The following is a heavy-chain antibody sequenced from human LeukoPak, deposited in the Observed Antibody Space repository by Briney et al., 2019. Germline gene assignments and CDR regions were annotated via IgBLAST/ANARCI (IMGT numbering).Heavy chain of an antibody. V-gene: IGHV4-59*01. J-gene: IGHJ4*02. CDR1: GGSISSYY. D-gene: IGHD5-18*01. Sequence: SETLSLTCTVSGGSISSYYWSWIRQPPGKGLEWIGYIYYSGSTNYNPSLKSRVTISVETSKNQFSLKLSSVTAADTAVYYCARTTPNVDTAMVGDIDYWGQGTLVTVSS. CDR2: IYYSGST. CDR3: ARTTPNVDTAMVGDIDY.